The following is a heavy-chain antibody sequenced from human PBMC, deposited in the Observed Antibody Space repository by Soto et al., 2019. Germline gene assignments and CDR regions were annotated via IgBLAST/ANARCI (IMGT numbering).Heavy chain of an antibody. CDR1: GFTFSTYA. CDR2: ITAGNGNT. V-gene: IGHV1-3*01. D-gene: IGHD2-8*01. J-gene: IGHJ5*02. Sequence: VKVSCKASGFTFSTYAMHWVRQAPGQSLEWTGCITAGNGNTRSSPRFQDRAVLARDTSASTGYLELSRLPSEDTAVYFGSRYASQLRGWWFELWGKVTQLTV. CDR3: SRYASQLRGWWFEL.